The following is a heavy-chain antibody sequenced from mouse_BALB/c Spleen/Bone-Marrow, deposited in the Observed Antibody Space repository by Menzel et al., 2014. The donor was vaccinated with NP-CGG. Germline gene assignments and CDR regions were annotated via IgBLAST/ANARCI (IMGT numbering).Heavy chain of an antibody. Sequence: VKLMESDAELVKPGASVKISCKASGYTFTDHAIHWVKQKPEQGLEWIGYISPGNGDIKYNEKFKGKATLTADKSSSTAYMQLSGLTSGDSAVYICRRSVGNPFDHWGQGTTLTVSS. J-gene: IGHJ2*01. CDR3: RRSVGNPFDH. V-gene: IGHV1S53*02. CDR2: ISPGNGDI. D-gene: IGHD2-1*01. CDR1: GYTFTDHA.